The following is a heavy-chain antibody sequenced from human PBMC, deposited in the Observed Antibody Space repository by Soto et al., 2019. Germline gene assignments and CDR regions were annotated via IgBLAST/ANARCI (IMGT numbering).Heavy chain of an antibody. CDR2: ISSSSSTI. V-gene: IGHV3-48*02. D-gene: IGHD1-1*01. Sequence: PGGSLRLSCAASGFTFSSYSMNWVRQAPGKGLEWVSYISSSSSTIYYADSVKGRFTISRDNAKNSLYLQMNSLRDEDTAVYYCARDARDHADPKTTFDYWGQGTLVTVSS. J-gene: IGHJ4*02. CDR3: ARDARDHADPKTTFDY. CDR1: GFTFSSYS.